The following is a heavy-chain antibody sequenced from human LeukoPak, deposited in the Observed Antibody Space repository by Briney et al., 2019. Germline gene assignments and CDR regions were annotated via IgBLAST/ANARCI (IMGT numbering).Heavy chain of an antibody. CDR2: IYTSGST. D-gene: IGHD2-2*01. CDR1: GGSISSGSYY. V-gene: IGHV4-61*02. J-gene: IGHJ5*02. Sequence: SETLSLTCTVSGGSISSGSYYWGWIRQPAGKGLEWIVRIYTSGSTNYNPSLKSRVTISVDTSKNQFSLKLSSVTAADTAVYYCARGQYCSSTSCEGMFDPWGQGTLVTVSS. CDR3: ARGQYCSSTSCEGMFDP.